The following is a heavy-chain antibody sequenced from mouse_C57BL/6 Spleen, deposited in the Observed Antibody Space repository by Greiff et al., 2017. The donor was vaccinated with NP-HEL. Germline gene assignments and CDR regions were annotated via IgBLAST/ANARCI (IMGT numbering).Heavy chain of an antibody. D-gene: IGHD1-1*01. CDR2: IYPGDGDT. CDR3: ASLYGSRTWYFDV. CDR1: GYAFSSSW. Sequence: QVQLQQSGPELVKPGASVKISCKASGYAFSSSWMNWVKQRPGKGLEWIGRIYPGDGDTNYNGKFKGKATLTADKSSSTAYMQLSSLTSEDSAVYFCASLYGSRTWYFDVWGTGTTVTVSS. J-gene: IGHJ1*03. V-gene: IGHV1-82*01.